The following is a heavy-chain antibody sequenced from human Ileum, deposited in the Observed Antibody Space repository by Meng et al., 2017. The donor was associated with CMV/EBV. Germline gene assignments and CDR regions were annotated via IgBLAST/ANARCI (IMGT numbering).Heavy chain of an antibody. J-gene: IGHJ1*01. CDR1: GFVFNDYF. V-gene: IGHV1-2*06. CDR2: SHPRPQDN. CDR3: ARDIITAGHTGSFLDQ. Sequence: ASVKVSCKKSGFVFNDYFLHWVRQAPGQPLEWMGRSHPRPQDNTYAQKFAGRVSMTKDRSIDTDYMELTGLTSDDTAIYYCARDIITAGHTGSFLDQWGQGTPVTVSS. D-gene: IGHD2-8*02.